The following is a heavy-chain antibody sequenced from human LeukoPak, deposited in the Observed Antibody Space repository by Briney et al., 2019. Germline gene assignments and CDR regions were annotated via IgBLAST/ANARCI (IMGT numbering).Heavy chain of an antibody. Sequence: TSETLSLTCIVSGGSISSSIYYWAWVRQPPGKGLEWIGTVFYNGATQYSPSLRSRVTISIDTSTNQFSLKLSSVTAADTAVYYCASSLSITIFGVVPYHDAFDIWGQGTMVTVSS. CDR2: VFYNGAT. CDR3: ASSLSITIFGVVPYHDAFDI. CDR1: GGSISSSIYY. V-gene: IGHV4-39*07. J-gene: IGHJ3*02. D-gene: IGHD3-3*01.